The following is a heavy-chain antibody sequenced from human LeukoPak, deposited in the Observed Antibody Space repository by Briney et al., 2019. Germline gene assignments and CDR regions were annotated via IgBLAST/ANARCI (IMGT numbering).Heavy chain of an antibody. CDR3: ARTDGDYVWGSYRYSYFDY. D-gene: IGHD3-16*02. CDR1: GGSFSGYY. V-gene: IGHV4-34*01. CDR2: INHSGST. Sequence: PSETLSLTCAVYGGSFSGYYWSWIRQPPGKGLEWIGEINHSGSTNYNPSLKSRVTISVDTSKNQFSLKLSSVTAADMAVYYCARTDGDYVWGSYRYSYFDYWGQGTLVTVSS. J-gene: IGHJ4*02.